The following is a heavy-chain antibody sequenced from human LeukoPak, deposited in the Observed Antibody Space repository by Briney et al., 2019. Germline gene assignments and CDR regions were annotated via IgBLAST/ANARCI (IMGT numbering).Heavy chain of an antibody. Sequence: PSETLSLTCAVSGGSISSAHWWSWVRPPPGKSLVCIGEVFHIGVTNYKPSLKSRVSMSVDDSTHQFSLNLRSVTGADTAVYLCARRGRSAFDIWGPGTKVIVSS. J-gene: IGHJ3*02. CDR1: GGSISSAHW. CDR2: VFHIGVT. V-gene: IGHV4-4*02. CDR3: ARRGRSAFDI.